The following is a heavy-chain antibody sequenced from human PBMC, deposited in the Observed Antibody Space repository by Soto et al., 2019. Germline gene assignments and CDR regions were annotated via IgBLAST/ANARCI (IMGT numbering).Heavy chain of an antibody. J-gene: IGHJ5*02. CDR3: STSRSGWPYWFDP. V-gene: IGHV4-30-2*01. CDR2: IHSGGT. D-gene: IGHD6-19*01. Sequence: LQLQESGSRLVKPSQTLSLTCAVSGDSISGSHYSWSWIRQPPGKGLEWIGYIHSGGTHYSPSLRSRVSISIDGSKNQFSLRLTSVTAADTAVYYCSTSRSGWPYWFDPWGQGTLVTVSS. CDR1: GDSISGSHYS.